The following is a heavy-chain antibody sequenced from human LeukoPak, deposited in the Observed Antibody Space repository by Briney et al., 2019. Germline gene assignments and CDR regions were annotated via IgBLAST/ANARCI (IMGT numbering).Heavy chain of an antibody. J-gene: IGHJ6*04. CDR3: ARDKGDLPSYYYYYGMDV. D-gene: IGHD1-26*01. V-gene: IGHV3-23*01. CDR2: ISGSGGST. CDR1: GFTFSSYA. Sequence: PGGSLRLSCAASGFTFSSYAMSWVRQAPGKGLEWVSAISGSGGSTYYADSVKGRFTISRDNSKNTLYLQMNSLRAEDTAVYYCARDKGDLPSYYYYYGMDVWGKGTTVTVSS.